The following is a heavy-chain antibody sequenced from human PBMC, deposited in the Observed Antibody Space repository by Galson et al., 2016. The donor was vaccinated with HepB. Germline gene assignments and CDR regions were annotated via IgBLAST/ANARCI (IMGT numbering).Heavy chain of an antibody. V-gene: IGHV3-74*01. CDR3: ARVGVIPYYYYGMDV. Sequence: SLRLSCAASGFTFTSYWIHWVRQVPGEGLVWVSRINSDGSSTHHADSVKGRFTISRDNAKNTVYLQMNSPRVEDTAVYYCARVGVIPYYYYGMDVWGQGTMVIVSS. J-gene: IGHJ6*01. CDR2: INSDGSST. D-gene: IGHD3-10*01. CDR1: GFTFTSYW.